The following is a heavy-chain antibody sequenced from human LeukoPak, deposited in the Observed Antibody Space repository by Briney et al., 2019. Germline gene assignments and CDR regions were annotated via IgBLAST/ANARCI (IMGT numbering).Heavy chain of an antibody. V-gene: IGHV3-30-3*01. CDR2: ISYDGSNK. CDR1: GFTFSSYA. J-gene: IGHJ3*02. Sequence: PGGSLRLSCAASGFTFSSYAMHWVRQAPGKGLEWVAVISYDGSNKCYADSVKGRFTISRDNSKNTLYLQMNSLRAEDTAAYYCARDSGSGYALPHGFDIWGQGTMVTVSS. CDR3: ARDSGSGYALPHGFDI. D-gene: IGHD3-3*01.